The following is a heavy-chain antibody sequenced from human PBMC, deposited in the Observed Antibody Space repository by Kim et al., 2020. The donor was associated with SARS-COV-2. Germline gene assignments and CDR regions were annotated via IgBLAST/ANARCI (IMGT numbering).Heavy chain of an antibody. J-gene: IGHJ4*02. CDR2: NT. D-gene: IGHD6-19*01. CDR3: AREAVAGSFDH. V-gene: IGHV1-3*01. Sequence: NTRYTRKFQAGVSITRDTSATTAYLELSGLRSEDTAVYYCAREAVAGSFDHWGQGTLVTVSS.